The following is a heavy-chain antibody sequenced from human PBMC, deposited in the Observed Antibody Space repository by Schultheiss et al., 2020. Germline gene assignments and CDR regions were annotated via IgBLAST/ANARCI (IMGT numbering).Heavy chain of an antibody. V-gene: IGHV3-23*01. CDR3: AKGAKRIQLWLDYYGMDV. CDR1: GFTFSSYA. D-gene: IGHD5-18*01. Sequence: GGSLRLSCAASGFTFSSYAMSWVRQAPGKGLEWVSAISGSGGSTYYADSVKGRFTISRDNSKNTLYLQMNSLRAEDTAVYYCAKGAKRIQLWLDYYGMDVWGQGNTGTVAS. J-gene: IGHJ6*02. CDR2: ISGSGGST.